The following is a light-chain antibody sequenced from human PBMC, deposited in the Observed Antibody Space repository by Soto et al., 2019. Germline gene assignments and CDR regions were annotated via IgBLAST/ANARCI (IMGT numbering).Light chain of an antibody. Sequence: EIVLRQSPGTLSLSPGERVTLSCRASQSVSSSYLAWYQQKPGQAPRLLIYDASNRATGIAARFSGSGSGTDFTLTISSLEPEDFAVYYCQQRSNWPPLTFGGGTKVDIK. CDR2: DAS. CDR3: QQRSNWPPLT. CDR1: QSVSSSY. J-gene: IGKJ4*01. V-gene: IGKV3-11*01.